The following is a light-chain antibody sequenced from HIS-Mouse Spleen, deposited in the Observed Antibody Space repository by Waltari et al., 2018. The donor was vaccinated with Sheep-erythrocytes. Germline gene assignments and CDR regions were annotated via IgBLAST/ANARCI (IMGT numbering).Light chain of an antibody. Sequence: QSALTQPASVSGSPGQSITISCTGTSSDVGSYNLVSWYQQHPGKAPKLMIYEGSKRPLVVSKRFSGSKSGNTASLTISGLQAEDEADYYCCSYAGSSTPWVFGGGTKLTVL. J-gene: IGLJ3*02. CDR1: SSDVGSYNL. CDR3: CSYAGSSTPWV. CDR2: EGS. V-gene: IGLV2-23*01.